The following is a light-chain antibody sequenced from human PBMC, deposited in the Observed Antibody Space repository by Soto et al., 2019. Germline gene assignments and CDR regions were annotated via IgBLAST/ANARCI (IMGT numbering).Light chain of an antibody. CDR3: AAWDDSLNEGV. CDR2: EIN. V-gene: IGLV2-8*01. CDR1: SGDITDNKY. J-gene: IGLJ2*01. Sequence: QSALTQPPSASGSPGQSVTISCTGTSGDITDNKYVSWFQQHPGKAPKLLIYEINKRPSGVPHRFSGSKSGNTASLTVSGLQADDEADYYCAAWDDSLNEGVFGGGTKLTVL.